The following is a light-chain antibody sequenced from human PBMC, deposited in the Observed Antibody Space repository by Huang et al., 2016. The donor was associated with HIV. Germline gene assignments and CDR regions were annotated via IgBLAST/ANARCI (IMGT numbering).Light chain of an antibody. V-gene: IGKV1-9*01. CDR3: QQLHDYPVT. CDR2: GAS. J-gene: IGKJ5*01. Sequence: IQLTQSPSSLSASVGDRVIITCRASQDISNSLAWYQQKPGKAPKSLIFGASTLQSGVSARFSGSASGTYFTLTINGLQPEDFATYYCQQLHDYPVTFGQGTRLDI. CDR1: QDISNS.